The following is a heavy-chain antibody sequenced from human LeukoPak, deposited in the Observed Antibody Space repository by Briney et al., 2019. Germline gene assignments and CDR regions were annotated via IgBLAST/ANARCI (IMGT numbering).Heavy chain of an antibody. Sequence: GGSLRLSCAASGFTFSSYSMNWVRQAPGKGLEWVSYISSSSSTIYYADSVKGRFTISRDNAKNSLYLQMNSLRAEDTAVYYCARGEDIAAAGNFDYWGQGTLVTVSS. CDR1: GFTFSSYS. J-gene: IGHJ4*02. CDR2: ISSSSSTI. CDR3: ARGEDIAAAGNFDY. V-gene: IGHV3-48*01. D-gene: IGHD6-13*01.